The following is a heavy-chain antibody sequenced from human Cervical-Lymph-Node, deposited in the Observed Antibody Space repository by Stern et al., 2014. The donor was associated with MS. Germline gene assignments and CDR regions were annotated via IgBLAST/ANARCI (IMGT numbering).Heavy chain of an antibody. J-gene: IGHJ6*02. CDR2: IIPIFGAA. CDR3: ARDEIGQTTTHYYYYGMDV. Sequence: VQLVESGAEVKKPGSSVKVSCKASGGTFSSQAISWVRQAPGQGIEWLGGIIPIFGAAHYAQKLQGRVTITADESTTTVYMELRSLRSEDTAVYYCARDEIGQTTTHYYYYGMDVWGQGTTVTVSS. CDR1: GGTFSSQA. D-gene: IGHD1-1*01. V-gene: IGHV1-69*01.